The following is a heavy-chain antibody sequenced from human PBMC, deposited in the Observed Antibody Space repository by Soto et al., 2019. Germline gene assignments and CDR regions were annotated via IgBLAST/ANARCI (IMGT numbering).Heavy chain of an antibody. D-gene: IGHD3-10*01. CDR2: INAGNGNT. J-gene: IGHJ5*02. V-gene: IGHV1-3*01. CDR3: ARQNSPILLWFGEGNWFDP. CDR1: GYAFTYFA. Sequence: QVQLVQSGAEVKKPGASVKFSCKASGYAFTYFAIHWVRQAPGQRLEWMGWINAGNGNTKYSQKFQGRVTFTRDTSASTAYMELSSLRSEDTAVYYCARQNSPILLWFGEGNWFDPWGQGTLVTVSS.